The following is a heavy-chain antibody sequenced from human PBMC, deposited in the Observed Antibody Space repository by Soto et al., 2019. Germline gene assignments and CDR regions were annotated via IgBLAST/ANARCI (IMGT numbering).Heavy chain of an antibody. Sequence: GGSLRLSCAASGFTFSGSAMHWVRQASGKGLEWVGRIRSKANSYATAYAASVKGRFTISRDDSKNTAYLQMNSLKTEDTAVYYCTRATGYCSSTSCRGYYYYGMDVWVQGTTVTFSS. CDR3: TRATGYCSSTSCRGYYYYGMDV. CDR1: GFTFSGSA. CDR2: IRSKANSYAT. V-gene: IGHV3-73*01. D-gene: IGHD2-2*01. J-gene: IGHJ6*02.